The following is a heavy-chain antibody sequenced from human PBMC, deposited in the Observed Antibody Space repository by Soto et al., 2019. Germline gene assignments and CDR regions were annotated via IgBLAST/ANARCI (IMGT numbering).Heavy chain of an antibody. CDR1: GFIFSSYS. CDR2: ISNDGSSK. V-gene: IGHV3-30-3*01. Sequence: QVQLEESGGGVVQPGRSLRLSCAASGFIFSSYSMHWVRQAPGKGLEWVAIISNDGSSKYYVDSVKGRFTVSRDNSNNTLSLQMNSLRAEYTAVYYCARDQFLDAFDIWGQGTMVTVSS. CDR3: ARDQFLDAFDI. J-gene: IGHJ3*02. D-gene: IGHD2-21*01.